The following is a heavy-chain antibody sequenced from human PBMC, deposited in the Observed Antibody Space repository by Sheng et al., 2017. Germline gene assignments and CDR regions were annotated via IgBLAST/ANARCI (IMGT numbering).Heavy chain of an antibody. CDR2: INHSGST. CDR3: ARVTRRGYYGSGSLRRNPGYWYFDL. V-gene: IGHV4-34*01. CDR1: GGSFSGYY. D-gene: IGHD3-10*01. J-gene: IGHJ2*01. Sequence: QVQLQQWGAGLLKPSETLSLTCAVYGGSFSGYYWSWIRQPPGKGLEWIGEINHSGSTNYNPSLKSRVTISVDTSKNQFSLKLSSVTAADTAVYYCARVTRRGYYGSGSLRRNPGYWYFDLWGRGTLVTVSS.